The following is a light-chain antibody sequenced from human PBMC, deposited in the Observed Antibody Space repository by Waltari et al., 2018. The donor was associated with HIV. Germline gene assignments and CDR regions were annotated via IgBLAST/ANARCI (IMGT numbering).Light chain of an antibody. J-gene: IGLJ1*01. Sequence: QSVLTQPPSVSAAPGQKVTISCSGISSNIGNNYVSWYQPLPGTAPKLLIYDNNKRPSGIPDRFSGSKSGTSATLGITGLQTGDEADYYCGTWDSSLSTGGVFGTGTKVTVL. CDR1: SSNIGNNY. V-gene: IGLV1-51*01. CDR2: DNN. CDR3: GTWDSSLSTGGV.